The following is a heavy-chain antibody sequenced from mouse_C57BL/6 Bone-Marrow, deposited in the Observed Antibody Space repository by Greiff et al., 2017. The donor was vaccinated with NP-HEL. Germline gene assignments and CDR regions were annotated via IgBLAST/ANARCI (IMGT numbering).Heavy chain of an antibody. CDR2: ISSGGSYT. CDR1: GFTFSSYG. Sequence: DVHLVESGGDLVKPGGSLKLSCAASGFTFSSYGMSWVRQTPDKRLEWVATISSGGSYTYYPDSVKGRFTISRENAKNTLYLQMSSLKSEDTAMYYCARRAMDYWGQGTSVTVSS. J-gene: IGHJ4*01. V-gene: IGHV5-6*01. CDR3: ARRAMDY.